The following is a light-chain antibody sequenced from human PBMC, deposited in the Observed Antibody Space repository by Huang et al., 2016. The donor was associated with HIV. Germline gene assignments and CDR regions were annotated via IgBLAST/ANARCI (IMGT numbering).Light chain of an antibody. Sequence: IQLTQSPSSLSIYVGDKVTITCRASHGIPNYVAWYQQRPGKAPKLLIYAASTLQNGVPSRFSGSGSGADFALSIANVQPEDSATYYCQQFSSYPLTFGGGTKVEIK. CDR1: HGIPNY. V-gene: IGKV1-9*01. J-gene: IGKJ4*01. CDR2: AAS. CDR3: QQFSSYPLT.